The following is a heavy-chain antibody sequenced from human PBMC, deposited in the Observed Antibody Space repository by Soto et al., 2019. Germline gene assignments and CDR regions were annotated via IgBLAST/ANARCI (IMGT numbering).Heavy chain of an antibody. CDR2: IYYSGST. J-gene: IGHJ4*02. Sequence: SETLSLTCTVSGGSISSSSYYWGWIRQPPGKGLEWIGSIYYSGSTYYNPSLKSRVTISVDTSKNQFSLKLSSVTAADTAVYYCARLSEYSSSPRAPRVDYWGQGTLVTVSS. CDR3: ARLSEYSSSPRAPRVDY. D-gene: IGHD6-6*01. CDR1: GGSISSSSYY. V-gene: IGHV4-39*01.